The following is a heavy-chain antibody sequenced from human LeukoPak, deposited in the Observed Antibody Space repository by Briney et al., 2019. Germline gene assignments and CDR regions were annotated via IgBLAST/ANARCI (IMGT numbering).Heavy chain of an antibody. J-gene: IGHJ4*02. V-gene: IGHV4-38-2*02. D-gene: IGHD6-13*01. Sequence: SETLSLTCTVSGYSISSGYYWGWIRQPPGKGLEWIGEINHSGSTNYNPSLKSRVTMSVDTSKNQFSLKLSSVTAADTAVYYCARGWAAAGHGSSLDYWGQGTLVTVSS. CDR2: INHSGST. CDR3: ARGWAAAGHGSSLDY. CDR1: GYSISSGYY.